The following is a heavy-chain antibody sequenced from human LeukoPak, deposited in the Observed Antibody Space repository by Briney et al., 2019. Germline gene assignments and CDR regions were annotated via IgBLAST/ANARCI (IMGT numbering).Heavy chain of an antibody. CDR2: INSRSSTI. Sequence: GGSLRLSCAASGFTFSSYSMNWVRQAPGKGLEWVSFINSRSSTIYYADSVKGRFTISRDNAKNSLYLQMNSLRAEDTAVYYCTSHTGTGDAFRPFHIWGQGTMVTVSS. CDR1: GFTFSSYS. CDR3: TSHTGTGDAFRPFHI. J-gene: IGHJ3*02. V-gene: IGHV3-48*04. D-gene: IGHD2-21*02.